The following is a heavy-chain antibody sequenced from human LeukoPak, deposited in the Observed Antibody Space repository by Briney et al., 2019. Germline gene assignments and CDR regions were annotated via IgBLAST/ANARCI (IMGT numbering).Heavy chain of an antibody. CDR2: IYPDNSET. D-gene: IGHD6-13*01. Sequence: GESLKISCKGSGYSFTNYWIGWVRQMPGKGLEWMGIIYPDNSETMYSPSFQGQVTFSADKSISIVYLQWSSLKASDTAIYYCARHEKTAAGRSLAYWGQGTLVSASS. CDR1: GYSFTNYW. CDR3: ARHEKTAAGRSLAY. V-gene: IGHV5-51*01. J-gene: IGHJ4*02.